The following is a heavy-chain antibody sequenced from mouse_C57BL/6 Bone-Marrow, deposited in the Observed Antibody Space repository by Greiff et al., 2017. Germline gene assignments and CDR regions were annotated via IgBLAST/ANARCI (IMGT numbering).Heavy chain of an antibody. V-gene: IGHV14-4*01. CDR1: GFNIKDDY. CDR3: TVYDGYYEAY. D-gene: IGHD2-3*01. CDR2: IDPENGDT. J-gene: IGHJ3*01. Sequence: VQLQQSGAELVRPGASVKLSCTASGFNIKDDYMHWVKQRPEQGLEWIGWIDPENGDTEYASKFQGKATITAAPSSNTAYLQLSSLTSEDTAVDYCTVYDGYYEAYWGQGTLVTVSA.